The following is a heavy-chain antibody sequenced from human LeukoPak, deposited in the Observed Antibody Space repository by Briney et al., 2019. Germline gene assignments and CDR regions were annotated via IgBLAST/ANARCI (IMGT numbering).Heavy chain of an antibody. CDR2: IWYDGSNK. V-gene: IGHV3-33*08. CDR3: ARDLFTMVRGVIIGY. J-gene: IGHJ4*02. D-gene: IGHD3-10*01. Sequence: PGGSLRLSCAASGFTFDDYGMSWVRQAPGEGLEWVAVIWYDGSNKYYADSVKGRFTISRDNSKNTLYLQMNSLRAEDTAVYYCARDLFTMVRGVIIGYWGQGTLVTVSS. CDR1: GFTFDDYG.